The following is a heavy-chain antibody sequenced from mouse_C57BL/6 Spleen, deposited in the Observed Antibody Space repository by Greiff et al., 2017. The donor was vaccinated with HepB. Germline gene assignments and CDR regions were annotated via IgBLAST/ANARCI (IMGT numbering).Heavy chain of an antibody. V-gene: IGHV1-64*01. J-gene: IGHJ2*01. CDR2: IHPNSGST. CDR3: AIYYSNYFDY. Sequence: QVQLQQPGAELVKPGASVKLSCKASGYTFTSYWMHWVKQRPGQGLEWIGMIHPNSGSTNYNEKFKSKATLTVDKSSSTAYMQLSSPTSEDSAVYYCAIYYSNYFDYWGQGTTLTVSS. CDR1: GYTFTSYW. D-gene: IGHD2-5*01.